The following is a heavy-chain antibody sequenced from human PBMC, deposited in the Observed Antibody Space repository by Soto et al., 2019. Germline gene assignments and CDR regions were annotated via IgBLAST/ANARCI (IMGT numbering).Heavy chain of an antibody. CDR2: IHHNGNT. CDR3: ARVSGGRTSILDHNWLDP. V-gene: IGHV4-59*01. J-gene: IGHJ5*02. CDR1: GGSIRSYS. Sequence: PSETLSLTCTLSGGSIRSYSWSWIRQPPGKGLEWIGYIHHNGNTNNNPSLQSRVTTSIDPSKNQFSLKLSSVTAADTAVYYCARVSGGRTSILDHNWLDPWGQGTLVTVSS. D-gene: IGHD3-16*01.